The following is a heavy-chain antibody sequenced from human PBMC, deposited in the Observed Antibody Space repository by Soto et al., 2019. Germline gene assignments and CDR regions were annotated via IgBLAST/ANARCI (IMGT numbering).Heavy chain of an antibody. CDR1: GGSFSGYY. CDR2: INHSGST. D-gene: IGHD2-8*02. Sequence: PSETLSLTCAVYGGSFSGYYWTWIRQPRGTGPEWIGEINHSGSTNYNPSLKSRVTISVDTSKNQFSLKLTSVTAADTAVYYCARDKITGLFDYWGQGTLVTVSS. J-gene: IGHJ4*02. CDR3: ARDKITGLFDY. V-gene: IGHV4-34*01.